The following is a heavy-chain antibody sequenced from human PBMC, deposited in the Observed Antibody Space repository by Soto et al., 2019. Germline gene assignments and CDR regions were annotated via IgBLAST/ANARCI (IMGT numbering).Heavy chain of an antibody. CDR3: AGAQWELTFSFDY. CDR1: GFTFSSYA. V-gene: IGHV3-23*01. J-gene: IGHJ4*02. CDR2: ISGSGGST. Sequence: GGSLRLSCAASGFTFSSYAMSWVRQAPGKGLEWVSAISGSGGSTYYADSVKGRITISRDNSKNTLYLQMNSLRAEDTTVYYFAGAQWELTFSFDYWGQGTMVTGSS. D-gene: IGHD1-26*01.